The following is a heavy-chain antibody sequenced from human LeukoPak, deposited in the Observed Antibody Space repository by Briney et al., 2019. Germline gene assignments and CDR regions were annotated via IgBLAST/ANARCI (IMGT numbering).Heavy chain of an antibody. V-gene: IGHV4-30-2*01. Sequence: PSGTLSLTCTVSGGSISSGGYYWSWLRQPPGKGLEWIGYIYHSGSTYYNPSLKSRVTISVDRSKNQFSLKLSSVTAADTAVYYCATSPIVVVPAAPNPGAFDIWGQGTMVTVSS. D-gene: IGHD2-2*01. CDR2: IYHSGST. CDR3: ATSPIVVVPAAPNPGAFDI. J-gene: IGHJ3*02. CDR1: GGSISSGGYY.